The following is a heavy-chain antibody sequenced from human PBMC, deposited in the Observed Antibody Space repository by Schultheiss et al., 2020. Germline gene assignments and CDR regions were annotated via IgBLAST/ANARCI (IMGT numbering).Heavy chain of an antibody. Sequence: SQTLSLTCTVSGGSISSGGYYWSWIRQHPGKGLEWIGYIYYSGSTNYNPSLKSRVTISVDTPKNQFSLKLSSVTAADTAVYYCARDRRYPDGKRWFDPWGQGTLVTVSS. D-gene: IGHD1-14*01. CDR1: GGSISSGGYY. V-gene: IGHV4-31*02. CDR2: IYYSGST. J-gene: IGHJ5*02. CDR3: ARDRRYPDGKRWFDP.